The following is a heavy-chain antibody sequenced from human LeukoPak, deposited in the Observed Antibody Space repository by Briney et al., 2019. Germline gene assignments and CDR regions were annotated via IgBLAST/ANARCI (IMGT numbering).Heavy chain of an antibody. D-gene: IGHD6-19*01. CDR1: GGSFSGYY. Sequence: SETLSLTCAVYGGSFSGYYWSWIRQPPGKGLEWIGEINHSGSTNYNPSLKSRVTISVDTSKNQFSLKLSSVTAADTAVYYCARAVAGTFDYWGQGTLVTVSS. J-gene: IGHJ4*02. CDR3: ARAVAGTFDY. CDR2: INHSGST. V-gene: IGHV4-34*01.